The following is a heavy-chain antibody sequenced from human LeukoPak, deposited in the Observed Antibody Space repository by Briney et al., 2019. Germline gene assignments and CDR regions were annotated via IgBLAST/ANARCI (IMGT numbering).Heavy chain of an antibody. CDR1: AYIFTNYY. CDR3: ARDHSLSGNYLIDY. Sequence: ASVKVSCKASAYIFTNYYMRWVRQAPGEGLEWMGWISPNNGGTNYLQKFQGRVTMTRDTSISTVYMELSGLRSDDTAVYYCARDHSLSGNYLIDYWGQGTLVTVSS. D-gene: IGHD1-26*01. V-gene: IGHV1-2*02. J-gene: IGHJ4*02. CDR2: ISPNNGGT.